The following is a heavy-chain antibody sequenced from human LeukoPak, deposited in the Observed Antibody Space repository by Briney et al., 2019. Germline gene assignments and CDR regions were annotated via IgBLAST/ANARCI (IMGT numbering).Heavy chain of an antibody. CDR2: IKSDGSEK. CDR3: AKDGICSSTSCYADY. V-gene: IGHV3-30*02. CDR1: GFIFSNYG. J-gene: IGHJ4*02. D-gene: IGHD2-2*01. Sequence: GGSLRLSCAASGFIFSNYGMHWVRQTPGKGLEWVTFIKSDGSEKDYADSVKGRFTISRDNSKNTLYLQMNSLRAEDTAVYYCAKDGICSSTSCYADYWGQGTLVTVSS.